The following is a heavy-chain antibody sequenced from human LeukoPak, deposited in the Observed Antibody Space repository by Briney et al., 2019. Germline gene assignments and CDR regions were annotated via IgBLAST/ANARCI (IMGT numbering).Heavy chain of an antibody. V-gene: IGHV1-46*01. D-gene: IGHD6-25*01. CDR2: INPGGGST. Sequence: ASVKVSCKASGYTFTNYYMHWVRQAPGQGLEWMGVINPGGGSTTYSQRFQGRVTMTRDTSTSTVYMEMSSLKSEDTAVYYCARDPSGGWQRFDYWGQGTLVTVSS. CDR1: GYTFTNYY. J-gene: IGHJ4*02. CDR3: ARDPSGGWQRFDY.